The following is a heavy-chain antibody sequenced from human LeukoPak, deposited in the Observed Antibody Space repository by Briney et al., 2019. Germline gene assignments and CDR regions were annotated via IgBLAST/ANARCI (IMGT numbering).Heavy chain of an antibody. CDR3: AKTVGLYYFDS. D-gene: IGHD1-26*01. V-gene: IGHV3-30*18. J-gene: IGHJ4*02. Sequence: GGSLRLSCAASGFTFTTYGMHWVRQAPGKGLEWGAVISSDGSHKYYADSVKGRFTISRDNSKKTLSLQMNSLRVEDTAVYYCAKTVGLYYFDSWGQGTLVTVSS. CDR1: GFTFTTYG. CDR2: ISSDGSHK.